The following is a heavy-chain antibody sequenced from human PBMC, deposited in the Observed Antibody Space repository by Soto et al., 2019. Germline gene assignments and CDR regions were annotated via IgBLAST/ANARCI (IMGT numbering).Heavy chain of an antibody. CDR2: IIPIFGTA. V-gene: IGHV1-69*13. J-gene: IGHJ6*02. CDR3: ARDRAYYDFWSGYSAPYYYYYGMDV. CDR1: GGTFSSYA. Sequence: SVKVSCKASGGTFSSYAISWVRQAPGQGLEWMGGIIPIFGTANYAQKFQGRVTITADESTSTAYMEPSSLRSEDTAVYYCARDRAYYDFWSGYSAPYYYYYGMDVWGQGTTVTVSS. D-gene: IGHD3-3*01.